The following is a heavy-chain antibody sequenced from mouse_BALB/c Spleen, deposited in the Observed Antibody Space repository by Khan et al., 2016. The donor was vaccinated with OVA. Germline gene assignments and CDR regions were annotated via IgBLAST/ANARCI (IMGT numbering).Heavy chain of an antibody. CDR1: GDSITTGY. D-gene: IGHD2-14*01. CDR3: SRSTYRYAFGY. J-gene: IGHJ3*02. V-gene: IGHV3-8*02. CDR2: IIYTGYT. Sequence: EVQLQESGPSLVKPSQTLSLTCSVTGDSITTGYWNWIRNFPGNKLEYMGYIIYTGYTYYIPSLKSRISITLHTSNNQYYLQLHSVTDASTATYYWSRSTYRYAFGYWGPGTLVTVAA.